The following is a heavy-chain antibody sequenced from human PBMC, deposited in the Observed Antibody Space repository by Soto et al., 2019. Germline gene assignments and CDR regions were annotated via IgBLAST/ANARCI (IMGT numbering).Heavy chain of an antibody. Sequence: QVQLVESGGDVVQPGRSLRLSCAASGSTFSSYDIHWVRQAPGKGLEWVAHISPDGNKAYYADSVKGRFIISRDNARNTVYLQVNSLRPEDTAVYHCVRGPSHGAFDIWGQGTLVIVSS. CDR3: VRGPSHGAFDI. CDR2: ISPDGNKA. J-gene: IGHJ3*02. V-gene: IGHV3-30-3*01. CDR1: GSTFSSYD.